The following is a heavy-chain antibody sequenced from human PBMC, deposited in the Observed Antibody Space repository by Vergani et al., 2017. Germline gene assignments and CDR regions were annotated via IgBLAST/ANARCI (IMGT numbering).Heavy chain of an antibody. CDR1: GYTFTDHY. J-gene: IGHJ6*02. D-gene: IGHD2-2*01. V-gene: IGHV1-69-2*01. CDR3: ARDPDIVVVPAAPYYYYYYGMDV. Sequence: EVQLVQSGAEVKKPGATMKISCKVSGYTFTDHYMHWVKQAPGKGLEWMGLVDPEDGETIYAEKFKGRVTLAADTSTDTAHLELSSLRSDDTAVYYCARDPDIVVVPAAPYYYYYYGMDVWGQGTTVTVSS. CDR2: VDPEDGET.